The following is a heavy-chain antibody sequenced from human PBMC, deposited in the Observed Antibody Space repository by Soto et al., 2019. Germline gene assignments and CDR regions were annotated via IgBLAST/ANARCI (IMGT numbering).Heavy chain of an antibody. V-gene: IGHV1-18*01. J-gene: IGHJ4*02. CDR2: ITTYNGNT. CDR3: ARDTSFYFDY. CDR1: NYTFITYG. Sequence: GASVKVSCKASNYTFITYGITWVRQAPGQGLEWVGWITTYNGNTNYGQNFQGRVTMTADTSTSTAYMELGSLTTDDTAVYYCARDTSFYFDYWGQGTRVTVSS. D-gene: IGHD2-2*01.